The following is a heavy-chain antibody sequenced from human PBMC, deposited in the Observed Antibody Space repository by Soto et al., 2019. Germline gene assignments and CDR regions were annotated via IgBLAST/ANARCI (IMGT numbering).Heavy chain of an antibody. CDR3: TSYYYGMDG. J-gene: IGHJ6*02. Sequence: QVQLVQSGAEVKKPGSSVKVSCKTSGGTFSSYDINWVRQAPGQGFEWMGGIIPIFATANYAQDFQGRVTTTSDESTSTAYMELRSRRSEGSAVYYCTSYYYGMDGWGQGTTIGVS. V-gene: IGHV1-69*01. CDR1: GGTFSSYD. CDR2: IIPIFATA.